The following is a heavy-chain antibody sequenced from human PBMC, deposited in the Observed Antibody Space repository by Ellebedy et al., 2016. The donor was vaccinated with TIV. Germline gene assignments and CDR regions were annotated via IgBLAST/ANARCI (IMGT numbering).Heavy chain of an antibody. CDR2: IKADGSGI. V-gene: IGHV3-74*03. J-gene: IGHJ4*02. CDR3: GRERWGLGDY. CDR1: GFSFGSYW. D-gene: IGHD7-27*01. Sequence: GESLKISCAASGFSFGSYWMLWVRQPPGKGLEWVSRIKADGSGITYADSVRGRFTISRDNVETTLYLQMDSLRVEDTAVYYCGRERWGLGDYWGQGTLVTVSS.